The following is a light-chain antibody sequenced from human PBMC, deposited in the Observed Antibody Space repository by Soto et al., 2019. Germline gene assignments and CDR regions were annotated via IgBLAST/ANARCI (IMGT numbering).Light chain of an antibody. Sequence: QSVLTQPASVSGSPGQSITISCTGTSSDVGGYNYVSWYQHHPCKAPILMIFDVSNRPSEVSDRFSGSKSVNTASLTISGLQAEDEADYYCSSYTSSNAYVFGTATKVTVL. V-gene: IGLV2-14*03. J-gene: IGLJ1*01. CDR3: SSYTSSNAYV. CDR1: SSDVGGYNY. CDR2: DVS.